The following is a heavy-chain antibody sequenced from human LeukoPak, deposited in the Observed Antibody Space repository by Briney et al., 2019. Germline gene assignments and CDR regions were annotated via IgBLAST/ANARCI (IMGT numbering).Heavy chain of an antibody. Sequence: GGSLRLSCAASGLTVSSNFMSWVRQAPGKGLEWVSVIHSDGRTFYADTVKGRFTVSRDNSNDMLFLQMNSLRAEDTAVYYCARDVGGMASGYFDYWGQGTPVTVSS. CDR2: IHSDGRT. V-gene: IGHV3-66*02. CDR1: GLTVSSNF. J-gene: IGHJ4*02. D-gene: IGHD3-10*01. CDR3: ARDVGGMASGYFDY.